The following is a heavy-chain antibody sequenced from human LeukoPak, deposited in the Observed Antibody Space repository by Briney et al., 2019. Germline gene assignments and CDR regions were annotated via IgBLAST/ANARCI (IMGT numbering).Heavy chain of an antibody. CDR3: ARRIAVAGIDY. CDR1: GYIFTGYY. J-gene: IGHJ4*02. Sequence: ASVKVSCKTSGYIFTGYYIHWVRQAPGLGLEWMGWINPNSGGTNYAQKFQGRVTMTRDTSISTAYMELSRLRSDDTAVYYCARRIAVAGIDYWGQGTLVTVSS. D-gene: IGHD6-19*01. V-gene: IGHV1-2*02. CDR2: INPNSGGT.